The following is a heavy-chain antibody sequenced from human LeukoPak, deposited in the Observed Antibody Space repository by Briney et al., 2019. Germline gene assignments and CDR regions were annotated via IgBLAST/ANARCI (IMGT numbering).Heavy chain of an antibody. CDR2: IKSDGSTT. J-gene: IGHJ4*02. CDR3: ARVVDTHFDY. D-gene: IGHD5-18*01. Sequence: GGSLRLSCAASGFTFSSYWMHWVRQAPGKGLVWVSRIKSDGSTTTYADSVKGRFTISRDNAKSTLYLQMNSLRAEDTAVYYCARVVDTHFDYWGQGTLVTVSS. CDR1: GFTFSSYW. V-gene: IGHV3-74*01.